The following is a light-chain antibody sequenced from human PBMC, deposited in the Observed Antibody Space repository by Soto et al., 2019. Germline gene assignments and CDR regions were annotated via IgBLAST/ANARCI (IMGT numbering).Light chain of an antibody. V-gene: IGKV1-5*01. CDR1: QSIGRW. Sequence: DIQRTDSGSTLSASVGDRVTITCRASQSIGRWLAWYQQKPGKAPKVLIYDASTLKSGVPSRFSGSGSGTDFTLTISSLQPDDFAIYYCQQYNSYWTFGQGAKVDI. CDR2: DAS. CDR3: QQYNSYWT. J-gene: IGKJ1*01.